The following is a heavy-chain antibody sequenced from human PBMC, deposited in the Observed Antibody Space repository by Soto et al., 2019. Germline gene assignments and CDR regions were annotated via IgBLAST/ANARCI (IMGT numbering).Heavy chain of an antibody. CDR3: AKPSSWYSTRRDDFDY. J-gene: IGHJ4*02. V-gene: IGHV3-23*01. Sequence: GGSLRLSCAASGFTFSSYAMSWVRQAPGKGLEWVSAISGSGGSTYYADSVKGRFTISRDNSKNTLYLQMNSLRAEDTAVYYCAKPSSWYSTRRDDFDYWGQGTLVTVSS. D-gene: IGHD6-13*01. CDR1: GFTFSSYA. CDR2: ISGSGGST.